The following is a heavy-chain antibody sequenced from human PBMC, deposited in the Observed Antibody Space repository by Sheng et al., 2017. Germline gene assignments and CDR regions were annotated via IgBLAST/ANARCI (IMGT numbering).Heavy chain of an antibody. CDR1: GGTFSSYT. D-gene: IGHD2-15*01. CDR2: IIPILGIA. CDR3: ARGGPGYCSGGSCYVYYYYYMDV. Sequence: QVQLVQSGAEVKKPGSSVKVSCKASGGTFSSYTISWVRQAPGQGLEWMGRIIPILGIANYAQKFQGRVTITADKSTSTAYMELSSLRSEDTAVYYCARGGPGYCSGGSCYVYYYYYMDVWGKGTTVTVSS. J-gene: IGHJ6*03. V-gene: IGHV1-69*02.